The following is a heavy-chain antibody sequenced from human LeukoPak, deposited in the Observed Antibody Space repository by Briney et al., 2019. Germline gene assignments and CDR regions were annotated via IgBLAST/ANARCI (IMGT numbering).Heavy chain of an antibody. CDR1: GYTFTGYY. J-gene: IGHJ4*02. D-gene: IGHD3-16*02. CDR3: ARDYDYVWGSYRYIYYFDY. V-gene: IGHV1-2*02. Sequence: ASVKVSCKASGYTFTGYYMHWVRQAPGQGLEWMGWINPNSGGTNYAQKFQGRVTMTRDTSISTAYMELSRLRSDDTAVYYCARDYDYVWGSYRYIYYFDYWGQGTLVTVSS. CDR2: INPNSGGT.